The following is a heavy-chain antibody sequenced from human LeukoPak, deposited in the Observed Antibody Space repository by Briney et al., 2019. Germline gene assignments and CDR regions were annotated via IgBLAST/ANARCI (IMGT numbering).Heavy chain of an antibody. CDR2: ISSSSTTI. Sequence: PGGSLRLSCAASGFTFSSYSMNWVRQAPGKGLEWVSYISSSSTTIYYADSVKGRFTISRDNAKNSLYLQMNSLRAEDTAVYYCAKALRTPRGSFDYWGQGTLVTVSS. V-gene: IGHV3-48*01. J-gene: IGHJ4*02. CDR1: GFTFSSYS. D-gene: IGHD1-26*01. CDR3: AKALRTPRGSFDY.